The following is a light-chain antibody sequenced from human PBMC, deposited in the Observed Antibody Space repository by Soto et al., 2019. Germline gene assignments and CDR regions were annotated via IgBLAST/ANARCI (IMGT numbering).Light chain of an antibody. Sequence: DIQMTQSPSTLSASVGDRVTITCRASQSISSWLAWYQQKPGKAPKLLIYDASSLESGVPARFSGSGSGTEFTLTISSLQPGDVATYYCQQYNSYSRTFGQGTKVEIQ. CDR3: QQYNSYSRT. CDR2: DAS. J-gene: IGKJ1*01. V-gene: IGKV1-5*01. CDR1: QSISSW.